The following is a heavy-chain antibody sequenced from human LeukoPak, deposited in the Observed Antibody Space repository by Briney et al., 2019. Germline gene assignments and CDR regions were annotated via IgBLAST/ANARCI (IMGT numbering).Heavy chain of an antibody. V-gene: IGHV3-30*04. CDR2: ISDDGSNK. J-gene: IGHJ3*02. CDR1: GFTFSSYA. Sequence: GRSLRLSCAASGFTFSSYAMHWVRQAPGKGLEWVAVISDDGSNKYYADSVKGRSTISRHNSKNPLYLQMNSLRAEDTAVFYCARVDDLDAFDMWGQGTMVTVSS. D-gene: IGHD2-2*03. CDR3: ARVDDLDAFDM.